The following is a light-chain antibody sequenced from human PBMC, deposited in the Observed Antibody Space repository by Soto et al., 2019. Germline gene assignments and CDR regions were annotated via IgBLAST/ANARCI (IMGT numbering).Light chain of an antibody. Sequence: ENVLTQSPGTLSLSPGERATVSCRASQSITGSYSAWYQQTPGQAPRLLIYGASSRATGVPDRFSGSGSGTDFTLTISRLEPEDFAVYYCQQYYSIPLTFGGGTKVDIK. CDR1: QSITGSY. J-gene: IGKJ4*01. CDR2: GAS. V-gene: IGKV3-20*01. CDR3: QQYYSIPLT.